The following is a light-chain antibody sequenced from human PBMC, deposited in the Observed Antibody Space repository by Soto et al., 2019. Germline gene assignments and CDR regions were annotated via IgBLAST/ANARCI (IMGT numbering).Light chain of an antibody. CDR2: EVS. J-gene: IGLJ1*01. CDR1: SSDVGSYNR. Sequence: QSALTQPASVSGSPGQSITISCTGGSSDVGSYNRVSWYRQHPGKAPQLMIYEVSNRPSGVSNRFSGSKSGNTASLTISGLQAEDEASYFCCAYVGARSYVFGPGTKVTVL. V-gene: IGLV2-23*02. CDR3: CAYVGARSYV.